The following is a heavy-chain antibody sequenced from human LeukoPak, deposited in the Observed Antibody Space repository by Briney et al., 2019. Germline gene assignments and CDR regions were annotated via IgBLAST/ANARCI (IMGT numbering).Heavy chain of an antibody. CDR2: VKSRTDGGTT. J-gene: IGHJ4*02. Sequence: PGGSLRLSCVASGFTFSTYNMNWVRQAPGKGLEWVGRVKSRTDGGTTDYAAPVKGRFIISRDDIKNTLYLQMNSLKTEDTAVYYCTTDSDYYDLLDYWGRGTLVTVSS. CDR1: GFTFSTYN. CDR3: TTDSDYYDLLDY. D-gene: IGHD3-22*01. V-gene: IGHV3-15*01.